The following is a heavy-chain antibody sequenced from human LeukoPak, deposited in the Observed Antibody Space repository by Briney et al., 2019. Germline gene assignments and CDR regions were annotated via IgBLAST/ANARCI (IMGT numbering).Heavy chain of an antibody. CDR2: INPNSGGT. V-gene: IGHV1-2*04. Sequence: ASVKVSCKASGGTFSSYAISWVRQAPGQGLEWMGWINPNSGGTNYAQKFQGWVTMTRDTSISTAYMELSRLRSDDTAVYYCAREVPAAKYYFDYWGQGTLVTVSS. J-gene: IGHJ4*02. CDR3: AREVPAAKYYFDY. CDR1: GGTFSSYA. D-gene: IGHD2-2*01.